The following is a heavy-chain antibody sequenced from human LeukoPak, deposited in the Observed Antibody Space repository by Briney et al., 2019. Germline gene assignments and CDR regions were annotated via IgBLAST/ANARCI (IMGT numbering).Heavy chain of an antibody. CDR1: GFTFSGYS. J-gene: IGHJ4*02. V-gene: IGHV3-48*02. CDR3: ARVMYGGISYSVDY. D-gene: IGHD1-26*01. CDR2: ISISSTTI. Sequence: GGSLRLSCLASGFTFSGYSMNWVRQAPGKGLEWVSYISISSTTINYADPVKGRFTISRDNAKNSLYLQMNSLRDEDTAVYYCARVMYGGISYSVDYWGQGTLVTVSS.